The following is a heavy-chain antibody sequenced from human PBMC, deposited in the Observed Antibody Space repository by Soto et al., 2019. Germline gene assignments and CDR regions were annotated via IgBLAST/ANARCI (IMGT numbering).Heavy chain of an antibody. CDR3: VQRLVAHCRGDCSLSDY. Sequence: QITLKESGPTVVRPTQTLTLTCTFSGFSLTNIGVGVGWIRQPPGKAPEWLALIYWDDDDFYSPSLKSRLTITKDTSKDQVYLTMSNMDPVDTATYYCVQRLVAHCRGDCSLSDYWGQGTLVTVSS. V-gene: IGHV2-5*02. CDR1: GFSLTNIGVG. D-gene: IGHD2-21*02. CDR2: IYWDDDD. J-gene: IGHJ4*02.